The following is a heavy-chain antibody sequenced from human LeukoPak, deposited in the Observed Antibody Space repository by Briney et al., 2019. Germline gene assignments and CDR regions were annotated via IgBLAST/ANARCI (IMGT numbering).Heavy chain of an antibody. CDR2: IDYSGST. V-gene: IGHV4-59*01. CDR1: GGSIGSYY. J-gene: IGHJ4*02. CDR3: ARGRRAMATINAFDY. D-gene: IGHD5-24*01. Sequence: SETLSLTCIVSGGSIGSYYWTWIRQPPGKGLEWIGYIDYSGSTNYNTSLKSRVTISLDTSKNQFSLKLTSVSAADTAVYYCARGRRAMATINAFDYWGQGTLVTVSS.